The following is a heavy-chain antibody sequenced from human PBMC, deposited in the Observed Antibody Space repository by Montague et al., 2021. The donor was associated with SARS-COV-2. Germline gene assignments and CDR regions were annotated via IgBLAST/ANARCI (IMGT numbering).Heavy chain of an antibody. Sequence: SETLSLTCTVSGGSISSYYWSWVRQPPGKGLEWIGYIYYSGSTIYNPSLKSRVTISIDTSKNQFSLKLNSVTAADTAVYYCAGRPTPSYSSGWYLFYYAMDVWGQGTTVTVSS. V-gene: IGHV4-59*01. J-gene: IGHJ6*02. CDR2: IYYSGST. D-gene: IGHD6-19*01. CDR3: AGRPTPSYSSGWYLFYYAMDV. CDR1: GGSISSYY.